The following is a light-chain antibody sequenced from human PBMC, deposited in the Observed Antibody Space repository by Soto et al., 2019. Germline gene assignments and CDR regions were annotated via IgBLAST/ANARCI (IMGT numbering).Light chain of an antibody. Sequence: EIVMTQSPATLSVSLGERATLSCRASQSVSSNLAWYQQKPGQAPRLLIYGASTRATAIPARFSGSGSGTEFTLTISSLQSEDFAVYYCQQYDNWPPWTFGQGTKVDIK. CDR2: GAS. V-gene: IGKV3-15*01. CDR1: QSVSSN. CDR3: QQYDNWPPWT. J-gene: IGKJ1*01.